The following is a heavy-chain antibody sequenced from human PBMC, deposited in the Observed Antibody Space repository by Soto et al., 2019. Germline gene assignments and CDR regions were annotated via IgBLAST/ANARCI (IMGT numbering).Heavy chain of an antibody. CDR2: ISYDGSNK. CDR3: ARSRAGLYCLEEDAFEI. D-gene: IGHD6-6*01. CDR1: GFTFSSYA. J-gene: IGHJ3*02. Sequence: PAGSLRLSCAASGFTFSSYAMHWVRQAPGKGLEWVAVISYDGSNKYYADSVKGRFTISRDNSKNTLYLQMNSLRAEDTAVYYCARSRAGLYCLEEDAFEIWGEGTMVT. V-gene: IGHV3-30-3*01.